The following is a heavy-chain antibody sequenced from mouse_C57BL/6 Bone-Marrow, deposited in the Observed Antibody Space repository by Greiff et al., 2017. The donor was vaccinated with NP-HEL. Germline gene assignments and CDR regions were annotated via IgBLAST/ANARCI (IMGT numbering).Heavy chain of an antibody. CDR3: TTPFITTVVATVDY. CDR1: GFNIKDDY. CDR2: IDPENGDT. J-gene: IGHJ2*01. D-gene: IGHD1-1*01. V-gene: IGHV14-4*01. Sequence: VQLQQSGAELARPGASVKLSCTASGFNIKDDYMHWVKQRPEQGLEWIGWIDPENGDTEYASKFQGKATITADTSSNTAYLQLSSLTSEDTAVYYCTTPFITTVVATVDYWGQGTTLTVSS.